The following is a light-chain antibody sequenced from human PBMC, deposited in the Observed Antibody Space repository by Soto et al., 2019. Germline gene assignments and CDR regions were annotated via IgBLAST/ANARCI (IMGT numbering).Light chain of an antibody. V-gene: IGKV1-12*01. CDR1: QDTHNY. CDR3: QQANTFPWT. Sequence: DIQMTQSPPSLSAAVGDSVAITCRATQDTHNYLNWYQQRPGKAPNLLIYGASTLQSGVPSRFSGSGSGTDFTLTISSLQPEDFATYYCQQANTFPWTFGQGTKVDIK. CDR2: GAS. J-gene: IGKJ1*01.